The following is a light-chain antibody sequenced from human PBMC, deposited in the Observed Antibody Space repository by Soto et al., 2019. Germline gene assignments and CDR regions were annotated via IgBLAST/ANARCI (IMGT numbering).Light chain of an antibody. CDR1: SSDVGGYNY. CDR2: DVS. CDR3: SLYTTSNTRQIV. Sequence: QSALTQPAPVSGSPGQSITISCTGTSSDVGGYNYVSWYQHHPGKAPKLMIFDVSNRPSGVSNRFSGSKSGNTASLTISGLQPEDEADYYCSLYTTSNTRQIVFGTGTKVTVL. V-gene: IGLV2-14*03. J-gene: IGLJ1*01.